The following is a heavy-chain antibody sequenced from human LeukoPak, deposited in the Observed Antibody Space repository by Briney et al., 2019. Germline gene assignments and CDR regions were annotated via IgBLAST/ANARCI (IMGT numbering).Heavy chain of an antibody. J-gene: IGHJ4*02. CDR2: IKQDGSEK. CDR3: ARGSSLWFGDR. D-gene: IGHD3-10*01. V-gene: IGHV3-7*03. Sequence: GGSLRLSCAASGFTFSSHWMTWVRQAPGKGLEWVANIKQDGSEKYYVDSVKGRFTISRDNAKNLLYLQTNSLRAEDTAMYFCARGSSLWFGDRWGQGTLVTVSS. CDR1: GFTFSSHW.